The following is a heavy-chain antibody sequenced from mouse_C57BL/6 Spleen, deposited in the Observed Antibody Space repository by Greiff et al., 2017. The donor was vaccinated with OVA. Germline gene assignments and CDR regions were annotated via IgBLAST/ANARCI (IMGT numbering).Heavy chain of an antibody. CDR2: IYPGSGST. Sequence: QVQLKQPGAELVKPGASVKMSCKASGYTFTSYWITWVKQRPGQGLEWIGDIYPGSGSTNYNEKFKSKATLTVDTSSSTAYMQLSSLTSEDSAVYYCARGGNYGPYAMDYWGQGTSVTVSS. D-gene: IGHD1-1*02. CDR1: GYTFTSYW. V-gene: IGHV1-55*01. J-gene: IGHJ4*01. CDR3: ARGGNYGPYAMDY.